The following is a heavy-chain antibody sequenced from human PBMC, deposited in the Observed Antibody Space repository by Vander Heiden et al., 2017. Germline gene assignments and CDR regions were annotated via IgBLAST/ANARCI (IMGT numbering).Heavy chain of an antibody. Sequence: EVLLLDSGGGLVQPGGSLRLSCAASGFTFRDYAMSWVRQAPGKGLEWVSTISGTGRSTSYSSSVKGRFTISRDNSKNTLHLQVLSLRAEDTALYYCAKGVDNGSFYYFDYWGQGTLVTVSS. CDR3: AKGVDNGSFYYFDY. D-gene: IGHD1-26*01. J-gene: IGHJ4*02. V-gene: IGHV3-23*01. CDR2: ISGTGRST. CDR1: GFTFRDYA.